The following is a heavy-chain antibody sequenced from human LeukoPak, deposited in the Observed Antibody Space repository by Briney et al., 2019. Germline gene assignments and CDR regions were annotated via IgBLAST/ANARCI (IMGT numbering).Heavy chain of an antibody. J-gene: IGHJ4*02. CDR2: INPNSGGT. CDR3: VRGELELPDY. CDR1: GYTFTGYY. Sequence: ASVKVSCTASGYTFTGYYMHWVRQAPGQGLGWLGRINPNSGGTNYAQKFQGRVTMTRDTSISKAYMELSRLRSDDTAVYYCVRGELELPDYWGQGTLVTVSS. D-gene: IGHD1-7*01. V-gene: IGHV1-2*06.